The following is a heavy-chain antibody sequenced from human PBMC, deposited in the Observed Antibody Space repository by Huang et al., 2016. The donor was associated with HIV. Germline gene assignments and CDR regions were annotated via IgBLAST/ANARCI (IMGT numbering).Heavy chain of an antibody. J-gene: IGHJ4*02. D-gene: IGHD6-19*01. V-gene: IGHV4-39*02. CDR2: IYNSGTT. CDR3: AIRCSRVAVAGTADS. Sequence: QMQLQELGPGLVKPSETLSLSCTVSGGFVSSVSYYWGWIRQPPGKGLEWIGSIYNSGTTYYNPSLKSRVTISVNTSKNHCSLKVTSATAADTAVYYCAIRCSRVAVAGTADSWGQGTLVTVSS. CDR1: GGFVSSVSYY.